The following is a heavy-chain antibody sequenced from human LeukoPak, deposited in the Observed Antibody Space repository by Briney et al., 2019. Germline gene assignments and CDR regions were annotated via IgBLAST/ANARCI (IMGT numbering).Heavy chain of an antibody. Sequence: PGGSLRLSCAASGFTFSSYAMSWVRQAPGKGLEWVSAICGSGGSTYYADSVKGRFTISRDNAKNTLFLQMNSLRAEDTAVYYCASASSHRIAAGGDYWGQGILVAVSS. CDR2: ICGSGGST. CDR3: ASASSHRIAAGGDY. D-gene: IGHD6-13*01. V-gene: IGHV3-23*01. CDR1: GFTFSSYA. J-gene: IGHJ4*02.